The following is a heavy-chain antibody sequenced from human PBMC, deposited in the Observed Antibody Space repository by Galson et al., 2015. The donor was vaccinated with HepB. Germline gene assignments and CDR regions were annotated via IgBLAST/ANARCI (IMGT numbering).Heavy chain of an antibody. CDR2: IIPILGIV. CDR3: ARAITVSHAFDV. Sequence: SVKVSCKASGGTFSIDAINWVRQAPGQGLDWMGRIIPILGIVNYAPNYQGRVTITADKSTSTAYMELNSLRSADTAVYYCARAITVSHAFDVWGQGTMVTVSS. V-gene: IGHV1-69*04. D-gene: IGHD5/OR15-5a*01. CDR1: GGTFSIDA. J-gene: IGHJ3*01.